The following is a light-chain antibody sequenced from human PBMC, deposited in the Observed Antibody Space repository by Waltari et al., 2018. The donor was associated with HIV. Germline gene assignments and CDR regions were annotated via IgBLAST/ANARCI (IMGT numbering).Light chain of an antibody. CDR3: QQYNDWPRT. Sequence: ELVMTQSPATLSLSPGGRATLSCSASQRVSSSLVWYQHKPGQAPRLLIYGASTRATGIPARFSGSGSGTEFTLTINSLQSEDFAVYYCQQYNDWPRTFGQGTKVEVK. CDR1: QRVSSS. J-gene: IGKJ1*01. V-gene: IGKV3-15*01. CDR2: GAS.